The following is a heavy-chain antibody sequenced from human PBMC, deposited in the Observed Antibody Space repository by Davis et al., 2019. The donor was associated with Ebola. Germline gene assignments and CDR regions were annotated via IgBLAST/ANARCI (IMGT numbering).Heavy chain of an antibody. V-gene: IGHV3-74*01. CDR1: GFIFSSYW. D-gene: IGHD5/OR15-5a*01. J-gene: IGHJ4*02. Sequence: GESLKISCAASGFIFSSYWMDWVRQAPGKGLMWVSHIKSDGSSISYADSVKGRFTISRDNSKNTLCLQMNSLRAEDTAVYYCARDDLHWGQGTLVTVSS. CDR2: IKSDGSSI. CDR3: ARDDLH.